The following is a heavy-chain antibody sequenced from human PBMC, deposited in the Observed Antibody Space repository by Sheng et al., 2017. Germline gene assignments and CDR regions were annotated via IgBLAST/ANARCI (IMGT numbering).Heavy chain of an antibody. Sequence: EAQLEESGGRLVQPGGSLRLSCVASGFSFKDYEMNWVRQATGKGLEWLSYITTSGSMIKYADSVQGRFTISRDDAKNTLNLQMTGLRVDDTGVYYCARGRWLHSRSYYFDSWGQGTLVTVSS. CDR3: ARGRWLHSRSYYFDS. CDR2: ITTSGSMI. J-gene: IGHJ4*02. CDR1: GFSFKDYE. V-gene: IGHV3-48*03. D-gene: IGHD3-10*01.